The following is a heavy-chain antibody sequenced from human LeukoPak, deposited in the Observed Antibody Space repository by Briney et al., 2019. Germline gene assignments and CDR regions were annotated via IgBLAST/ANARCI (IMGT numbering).Heavy chain of an antibody. CDR1: GFTFSSYA. CDR2: ISRGSDHI. V-gene: IGHV3-21*01. J-gene: IGHJ4*02. Sequence: GGSLRLSCAASGFTFSSYAMNWVRQAPGEGLEWVSSISRGSDHIFYADSMKGRFTISRDNAKNSLYLQMNSLGAEDTAVYYCARPYDTRGYFPDYWGQGTLVTVSS. D-gene: IGHD3-22*01. CDR3: ARPYDTRGYFPDY.